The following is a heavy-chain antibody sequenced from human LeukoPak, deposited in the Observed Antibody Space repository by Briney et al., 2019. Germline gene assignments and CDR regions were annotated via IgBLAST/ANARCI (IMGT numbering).Heavy chain of an antibody. CDR2: IYYSGST. CDR3: ARIYYYYYGMDV. J-gene: IGHJ6*02. V-gene: IGHV4-39*01. CDR1: SGSFSSSSYY. Sequence: SETLSLTCAVYSGSFSSSSYYWGWIRQPPGKGLEWIGSIYYSGSTYYNPSLKSRVTISVDTSKNQFSLKLSPVTAADTAVYYCARIYYYYYGMDVWGQGTTVTVSS.